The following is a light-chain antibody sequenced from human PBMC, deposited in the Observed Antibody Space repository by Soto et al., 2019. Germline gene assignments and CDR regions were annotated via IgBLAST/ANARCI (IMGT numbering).Light chain of an antibody. V-gene: IGKV3-20*01. CDR3: QQFGTSRWT. CDR1: QSVSSNY. J-gene: IGKJ1*01. CDR2: GAS. Sequence: EFVLTQSPGTLSLSPGERATLSCRASQSVSSNYLAWYQQKPGQAPRLLIYGASSRATGIPDRFSGSGSGTDFTLTISRLEPEDFAVYYCQQFGTSRWTFGQGTKVEIK.